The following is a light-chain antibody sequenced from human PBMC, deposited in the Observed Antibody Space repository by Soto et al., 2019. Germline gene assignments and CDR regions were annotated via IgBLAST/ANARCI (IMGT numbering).Light chain of an antibody. CDR1: QSVSSN. J-gene: IGKJ4*01. CDR2: GAS. V-gene: IGKV3-15*01. CDR3: QQYHYWPPLT. Sequence: EIVMTQSPATLSVSPGERATLSCRASQSVSSNLAWYQQKPGQAPRLLIYGASTRATGIPARFSGSGSGTEFTLTINSLQSEDFAVYYCQQYHYWPPLTFGGGTKVEIK.